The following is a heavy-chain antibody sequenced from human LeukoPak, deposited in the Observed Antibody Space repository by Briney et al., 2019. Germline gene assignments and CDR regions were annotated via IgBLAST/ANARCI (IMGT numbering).Heavy chain of an antibody. CDR3: ARDGRYYDILTGYHYYMDV. Sequence: ASVKVSCKASGYTFTSYYMHWVRQAPGQGLEWMGKINPSGGSTTYAQKFQGRVTMTRDMSTSTVYMELSSLRSEDTAVYYCARDGRYYDILTGYHYYMDVWGKGTTVTVSS. CDR1: GYTFTSYY. D-gene: IGHD3-9*01. J-gene: IGHJ6*03. CDR2: INPSGGST. V-gene: IGHV1-46*01.